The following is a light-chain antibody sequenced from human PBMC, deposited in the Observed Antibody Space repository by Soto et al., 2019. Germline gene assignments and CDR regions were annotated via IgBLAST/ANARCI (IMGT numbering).Light chain of an antibody. J-gene: IGLJ3*02. Sequence: QSALTQPASVSGSPGQSITISCTGTSSDVGSYNLVSWYQQHPGKAPKLMIYEGSKRPSGVSNRFSGSKSGNTAYLTISGLQAEDEADYYCCSYAGSRVFGGGTKRTVL. CDR2: EGS. CDR3: CSYAGSRV. CDR1: SSDVGSYNL. V-gene: IGLV2-23*01.